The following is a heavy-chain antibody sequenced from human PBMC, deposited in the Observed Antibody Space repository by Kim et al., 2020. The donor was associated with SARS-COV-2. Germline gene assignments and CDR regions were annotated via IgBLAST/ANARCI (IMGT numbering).Heavy chain of an antibody. CDR3: AREGWELHRGFDP. D-gene: IGHD1-26*01. V-gene: IGHV4-4*02. Sequence: NPSLKSRVTISVDKSKNQFALKLSSVTAADTAVYYCAREGWELHRGFDPWGQGTLVTVSS. J-gene: IGHJ5*02.